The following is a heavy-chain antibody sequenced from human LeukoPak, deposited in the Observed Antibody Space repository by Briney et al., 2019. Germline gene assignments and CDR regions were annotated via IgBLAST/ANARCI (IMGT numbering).Heavy chain of an antibody. D-gene: IGHD3-10*01. Sequence: SETLSLTCTVSGGSITNYYWSWIRQPPGKGLEWIGYIYYTGGTKYNPSLKSRVTISVDTSKNQFSLKLNSVTAADTAVYYCARPSRSGSYYSAPFDYWGQGTLVTVSS. J-gene: IGHJ4*02. CDR3: ARPSRSGSYYSAPFDY. CDR2: IYYTGGT. CDR1: GGSITNYY. V-gene: IGHV4-59*13.